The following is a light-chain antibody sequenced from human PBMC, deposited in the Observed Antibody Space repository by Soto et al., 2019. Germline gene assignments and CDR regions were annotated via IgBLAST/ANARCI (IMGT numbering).Light chain of an antibody. Sequence: QSVLTQPASVFGSPGQSITISCTGTGSDVGGYNFVSWYQQLPGKAPKLMIYEVTSRPSGVSNRFSGSKSGNTASLTISGLQAEDEGDYYCQSYDSTLSARYVFGTGTKVTVL. CDR2: EVT. V-gene: IGLV2-14*03. J-gene: IGLJ1*01. CDR3: QSYDSTLSARYV. CDR1: GSDVGGYNF.